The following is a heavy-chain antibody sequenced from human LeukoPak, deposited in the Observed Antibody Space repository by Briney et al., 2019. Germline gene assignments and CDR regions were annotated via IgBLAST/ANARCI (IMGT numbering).Heavy chain of an antibody. Sequence: PGGSLRLSCAASGFTVSSSYMSWVRQPPGKGLEWIGEINHSGSTNYNPSLKSRVTISVDTSKNQFSLKLSSVTAADTAVYYCARGRYYGSGSAHAYWGQGTLVTVSS. CDR2: INHSGST. D-gene: IGHD3-10*01. J-gene: IGHJ4*02. V-gene: IGHV4-34*01. CDR3: ARGRYYGSGSAHAY. CDR1: GFTVSSSY.